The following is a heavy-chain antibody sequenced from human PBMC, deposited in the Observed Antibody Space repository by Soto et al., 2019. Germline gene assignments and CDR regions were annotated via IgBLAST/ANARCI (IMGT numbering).Heavy chain of an antibody. Sequence: GESLKISCKGSGYTFTDYWIGWVRQLPGKGLEWMGIIYPGDSDTRYSPSFQGHVTITVDKSTSTAYLQWNTLKASDTAMYYCDRNITNLRSYYYAMDVWGQGTTVTVSS. CDR3: DRNITNLRSYYYAMDV. J-gene: IGHJ6*02. CDR2: IYPGDSDT. D-gene: IGHD3-3*01. CDR1: GYTFTDYW. V-gene: IGHV5-51*01.